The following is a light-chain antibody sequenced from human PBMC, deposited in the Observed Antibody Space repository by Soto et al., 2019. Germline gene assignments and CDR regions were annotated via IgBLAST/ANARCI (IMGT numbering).Light chain of an antibody. CDR3: MQALQTPIT. CDR2: LGS. CDR1: QSLLHSNGYNY. Sequence: DIVVTQSPLSLPVTPGEPASISCRSSQSLLHSNGYNYLDWYLQKPGQSPQLLIYLGSNRASGVPDRFSGSGSGTDFTLKINRVEAGDVGVYYCMQALQTPITFGQGTRLEIK. J-gene: IGKJ5*01. V-gene: IGKV2-28*01.